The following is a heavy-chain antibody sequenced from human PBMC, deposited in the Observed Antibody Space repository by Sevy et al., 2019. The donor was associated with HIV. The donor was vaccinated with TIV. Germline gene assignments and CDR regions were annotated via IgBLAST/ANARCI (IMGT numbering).Heavy chain of an antibody. CDR1: GDSISSSTYH. CDR2: IYYSGNT. J-gene: IGHJ4*01. Sequence: SETLSLTCTVSGDSISSSTYHWGWIRQSPGKGLEWIGNIYYSGNTNYNPSLTSRATISLDTSKNQFSLNLTSVTAADTAVYYCARVVDFWSGYLDYWGQGTLVTVSS. V-gene: IGHV4-39*01. CDR3: ARVVDFWSGYLDY. D-gene: IGHD3-3*01.